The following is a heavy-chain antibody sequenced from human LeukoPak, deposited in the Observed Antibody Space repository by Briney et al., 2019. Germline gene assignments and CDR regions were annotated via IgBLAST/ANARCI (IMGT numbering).Heavy chain of an antibody. CDR1: GGSFSGYY. J-gene: IGHJ4*02. CDR2: INHSGST. CDR3: ASLGETTVVTGGDY. D-gene: IGHD4-23*01. V-gene: IGHV4-34*01. Sequence: SETLSLTCAVYGGSFSGYYWSWIRQPPGKGLEWIGEINHSGSTNYNPSLKSRVTISVDTSENQFSLKLSSVTAADTAVYYCASLGETTVVTGGDYWGQGTLVTVSS.